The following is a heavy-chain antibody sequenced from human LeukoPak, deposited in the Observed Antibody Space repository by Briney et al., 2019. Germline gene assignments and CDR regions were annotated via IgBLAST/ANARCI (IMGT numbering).Heavy chain of an antibody. D-gene: IGHD3-22*01. CDR1: GFTFSSYG. Sequence: GGSLRLSCAASGFTFSSYGMHWVRRAPGKGLEWVAFIRYDGSSKYYADSVKGRFTISRDNSKNTLSLQMNSLRAEDTAVYYCAKDADYDRSGYLDYWGQGTLVTVSS. J-gene: IGHJ4*02. CDR2: IRYDGSSK. V-gene: IGHV3-30*02. CDR3: AKDADYDRSGYLDY.